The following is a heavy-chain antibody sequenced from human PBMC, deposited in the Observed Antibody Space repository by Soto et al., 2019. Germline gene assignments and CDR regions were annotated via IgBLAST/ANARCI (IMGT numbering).Heavy chain of an antibody. D-gene: IGHD6-6*01. J-gene: IGHJ6*04. V-gene: IGHV4-34*01. CDR2: ITHSGST. CDR3: TCRGAVRHCP. Sequence: PSETLSLTCAVYGEALSNYYWSWIRQPPGKGLEWIGEITHSGSTNYNPSLESRVTISAYTSKNQFSMKMRSVTAADTAVYYCTCRGAVRHCPWGKGKTVTVSA. CDR1: GEALSNYY.